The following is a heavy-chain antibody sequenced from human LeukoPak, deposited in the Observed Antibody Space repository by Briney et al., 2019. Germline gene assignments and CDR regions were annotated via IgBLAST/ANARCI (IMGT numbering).Heavy chain of an antibody. J-gene: IGHJ6*02. V-gene: IGHV1-69*06. D-gene: IGHD1-26*01. Sequence: SVKVSCKASGGTFSSYAISWVRQAPGQGLEWMGRIVPMFGTVNYAEKFQDRVTITADKSTSTAYMELSSLRSEDTAVYYCASLGAKGIYYYYGMDVWGQGTTVTVSS. CDR2: IVPMFGTV. CDR3: ASLGAKGIYYYYGMDV. CDR1: GGTFSSYA.